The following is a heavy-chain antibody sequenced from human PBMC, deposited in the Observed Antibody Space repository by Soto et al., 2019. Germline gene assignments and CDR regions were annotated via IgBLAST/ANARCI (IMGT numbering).Heavy chain of an antibody. CDR3: ARVPGSVLMVYAIVPYFDY. D-gene: IGHD2-8*01. Sequence: GGSLRLSCAASGFTFSSYAMHWVRQAPGKGLEWVAVISYDGSNKYYADSVKGRFTISRDNSKNTLYLQMNSLRAEDTAVYYCARVPGSVLMVYAIVPYFDYWGQGTLVTVSS. V-gene: IGHV3-30-3*01. J-gene: IGHJ4*02. CDR1: GFTFSSYA. CDR2: ISYDGSNK.